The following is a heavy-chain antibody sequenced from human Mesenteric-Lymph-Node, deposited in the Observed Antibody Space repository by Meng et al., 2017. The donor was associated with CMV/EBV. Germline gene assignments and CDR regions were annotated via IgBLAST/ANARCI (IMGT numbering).Heavy chain of an antibody. CDR1: GGTFSSYT. D-gene: IGHD6-6*01. CDR3: ARGANSSSSEYYYYYGMDV. J-gene: IGHJ6*02. Sequence: SVKVSCKASGGTFSSYTISWVRQAPGQGLEWMGRIIPILGIANYAQKFQGRVTITADKPTSTAYMELSSLRSEDTAVYYCARGANSSSSEYYYYYGMDVWGQGTTVTVSS. V-gene: IGHV1-69*02. CDR2: IIPILGIA.